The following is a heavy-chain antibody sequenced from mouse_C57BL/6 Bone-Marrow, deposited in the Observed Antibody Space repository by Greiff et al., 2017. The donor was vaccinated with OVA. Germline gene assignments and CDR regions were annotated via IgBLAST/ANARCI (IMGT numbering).Heavy chain of an antibody. D-gene: IGHD1-1*01. CDR3: TRDYYGSSWFSY. V-gene: IGHV5-9-1*02. Sequence: EVKLLESGEGLVKPGGSLKLSCAASGFTFSSYAMSWVRQTPEKRLEWVAYISSGGDYSYYADTVKGRFTIARDNARNTLYLQMSSLKSEDTAMYYCTRDYYGSSWFSYWGQGTLVTVSA. CDR2: ISSGGDYS. J-gene: IGHJ3*01. CDR1: GFTFSSYA.